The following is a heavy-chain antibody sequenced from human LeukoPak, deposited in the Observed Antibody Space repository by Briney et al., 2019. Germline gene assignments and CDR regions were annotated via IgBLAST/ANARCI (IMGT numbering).Heavy chain of an antibody. V-gene: IGHV1-69*06. CDR3: ARAGGWYRNGYFDY. Sequence: SVKVSCKASGGTFSSYAISWVRQAPGQGLEWMGGIIPIFGTANYAQKFRGRVTITAGKSTSTAYMELSSLRSEDTAVYYCARAGGWYRNGYFDYWGQGTLVTVSS. J-gene: IGHJ4*02. D-gene: IGHD6-19*01. CDR1: GGTFSSYA. CDR2: IIPIFGTA.